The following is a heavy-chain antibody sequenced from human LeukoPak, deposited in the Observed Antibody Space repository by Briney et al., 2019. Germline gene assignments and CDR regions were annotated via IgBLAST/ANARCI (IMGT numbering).Heavy chain of an antibody. CDR2: INHSGST. Sequence: TSETLSLTCAVYGGSFSGYYWSWIRQPPGKGLEWIGEINHSGSTNYNPSLKSRVTISVDTSENQFSLKLSSVTAADTAVYYCARENKDHPTYYFDYWGQGTLVTVSS. V-gene: IGHV4-34*01. CDR3: ARENKDHPTYYFDY. J-gene: IGHJ4*02. CDR1: GGSFSGYY.